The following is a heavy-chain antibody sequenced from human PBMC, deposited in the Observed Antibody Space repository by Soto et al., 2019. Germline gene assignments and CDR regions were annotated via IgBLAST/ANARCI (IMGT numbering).Heavy chain of an antibody. Sequence: PGGSRRLSCAPSALTFSSYVMSWVRQAPGKGLEWVSAISGSGGDTYYADSVKGRFTISRDNSKNTLYLQMNSLRAEDTAVYYCATRPRYYDMDVWGQGTTVPV. CDR3: ATRPRYYDMDV. J-gene: IGHJ6*02. CDR2: ISGSGGDT. D-gene: IGHD3-16*02. V-gene: IGHV3-23*01. CDR1: ALTFSSYV.